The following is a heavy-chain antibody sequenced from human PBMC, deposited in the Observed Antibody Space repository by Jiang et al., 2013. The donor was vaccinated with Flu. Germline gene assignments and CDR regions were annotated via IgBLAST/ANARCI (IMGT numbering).Heavy chain of an antibody. CDR2: IYWDDDK. CDR1: GFSLSTSGVG. D-gene: IGHD3-22*01. J-gene: IGHJ4*01. Sequence: KPTQTLTLTCTFSGFSLSTSGVGVGWIRQPPGKALDWLALIYWDDDKRYSPSLKNRLAITKGTSKNQVVLTMTNMDPVDTATYYCAHILSYYYDASGFNYYFDYWG. CDR3: AHILSYYYDASGFNYYFDY. V-gene: IGHV2-5*02.